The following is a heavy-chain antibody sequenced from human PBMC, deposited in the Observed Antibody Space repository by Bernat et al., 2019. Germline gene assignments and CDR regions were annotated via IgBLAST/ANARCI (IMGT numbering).Heavy chain of an antibody. D-gene: IGHD1-26*01. CDR3: ARGTRNSGSSRYFDY. CDR1: GGSFSGYY. V-gene: IGHV4-34*01. CDR2: INHSGST. Sequence: QVQLQQWGAGLLKPSETLSLTCAVYGGSFSGYYWSWIRQPPGKGLEWIGEINHSGSTNYNPSLKSRVTISVDTSKNQFSLKLGSVTAADTAVYYCARGTRNSGSSRYFDYWGQGTLVTVSS. J-gene: IGHJ4*02.